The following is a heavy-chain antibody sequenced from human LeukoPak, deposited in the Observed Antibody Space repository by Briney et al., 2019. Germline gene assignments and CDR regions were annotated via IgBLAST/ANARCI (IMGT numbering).Heavy chain of an antibody. CDR1: GGSISSYY. Sequence: SETLSLTCTVSGGSISSYYWSWIRQPPEKGLEWIGYIYYSGSTNYNPSLKSRVTISVDTSKNQFSLKLSSVTAADTAVYYCARQTPLQIGMDVWGQGTTVTVSS. CDR2: IYYSGST. D-gene: IGHD4-11*01. CDR3: ARQTPLQIGMDV. J-gene: IGHJ6*02. V-gene: IGHV4-59*08.